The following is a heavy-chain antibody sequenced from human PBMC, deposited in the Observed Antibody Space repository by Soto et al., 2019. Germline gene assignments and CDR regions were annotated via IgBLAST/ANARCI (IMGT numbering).Heavy chain of an antibody. CDR1: GGTFSSYA. Sequence: QVQVVQSGAEVRKPGSSVKVSCKASGGTFSSYAITWVRQAPGQGLEWMGGIIPIFGSTTYAQKFQGRVTITADESTSTAYMELSSLRSEETAVYYCAREGTTASQDGFYCSGMDVWGQGTTVTVSS. CDR3: AREGTTASQDGFYCSGMDV. J-gene: IGHJ6*02. V-gene: IGHV1-69*01. CDR2: IIPIFGST. D-gene: IGHD5-18*01.